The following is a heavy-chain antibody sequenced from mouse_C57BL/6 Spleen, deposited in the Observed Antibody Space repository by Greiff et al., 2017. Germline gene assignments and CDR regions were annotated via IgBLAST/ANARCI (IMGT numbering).Heavy chain of an antibody. D-gene: IGHD4-1*01. CDR2: IDPSDSYT. CDR3: ARRRTGDY. Sequence: QVQLQQPGAELVMPGASVKLSCKASGYTFTSYWMHWVKQRPGQGLEWIGEIDPSDSYTNYNQKFKGKSTLTVDKSSSTAYMQLSSLTSEDSAVYYCARRRTGDYWGQGTTLTVSS. V-gene: IGHV1-69*01. J-gene: IGHJ2*01. CDR1: GYTFTSYW.